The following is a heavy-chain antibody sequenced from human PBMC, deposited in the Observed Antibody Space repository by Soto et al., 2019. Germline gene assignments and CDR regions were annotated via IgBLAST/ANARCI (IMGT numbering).Heavy chain of an antibody. CDR2: ISSSSSTI. V-gene: IGHV3-48*01. D-gene: IGHD6-19*01. J-gene: IGHJ4*02. CDR3: ARDTGSGWYTGGNY. Sequence: EVQLGESGGGLVQPGVSLRLSCAASGFTFSSYSMNWVRQAPGKGLECVSYISSSSSTIYYADSVKGRFTISRDNAKNSLYLQTNSLRAEDTAVYYCARDTGSGWYTGGNYWGQGTMVTVSS. CDR1: GFTFSSYS.